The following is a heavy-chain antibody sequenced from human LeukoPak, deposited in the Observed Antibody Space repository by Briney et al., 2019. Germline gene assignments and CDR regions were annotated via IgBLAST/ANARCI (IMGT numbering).Heavy chain of an antibody. D-gene: IGHD6-13*01. CDR2: ISGDGGST. J-gene: IGHJ4*02. CDR3: VRDRCSSCHYFDC. CDR1: GFIFDNYA. Sequence: GGSLRLSCAAPGFIFDNYAIHWVRQAPGKGLEWVSLISGDGGSTFYADSVKGRFTISRDTSKNTLYLQMDSLRGEDTAMYYCVRDRCSSCHYFDCWGQGTLVTVSS. V-gene: IGHV3-43*02.